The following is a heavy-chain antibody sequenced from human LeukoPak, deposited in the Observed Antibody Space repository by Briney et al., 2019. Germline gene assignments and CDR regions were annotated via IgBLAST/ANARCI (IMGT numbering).Heavy chain of an antibody. CDR3: ARVAWGSGSFYMDV. CDR1: GGSISSYY. D-gene: IGHD3-10*01. J-gene: IGHJ6*03. Sequence: SETLSLTCTVSGGSISSYYWSWIRQPAGKGLEWIGRIYTSGSTNYNPSLKSRVTMSVDTSKNQFSLKLSSVTAADTAVYYCARVAWGSGSFYMDVWGKGTTVTISS. V-gene: IGHV4-4*07. CDR2: IYTSGST.